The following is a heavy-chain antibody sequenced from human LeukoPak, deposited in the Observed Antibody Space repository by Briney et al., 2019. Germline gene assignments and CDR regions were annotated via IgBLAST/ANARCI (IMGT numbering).Heavy chain of an antibody. CDR3: AREDSSGWYGEDYYYGMDV. D-gene: IGHD6-19*01. J-gene: IGHJ6*02. CDR1: GFTVSSNY. V-gene: IGHV3-53*01. CDR2: IYSGGST. Sequence: AGGSLRLSCAASGFTVSSNYMSWVRQAPGKGLEWVSVIYSGGSTYYADSVKGRFTISRDNSKNTLYLQMNSLRAEDTAVYYCAREDSSGWYGEDYYYGMDVWGQGTTVTVSS.